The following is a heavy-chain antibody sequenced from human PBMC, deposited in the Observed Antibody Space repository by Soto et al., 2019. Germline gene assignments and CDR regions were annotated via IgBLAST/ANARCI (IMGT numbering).Heavy chain of an antibody. CDR3: AKEGYRSYYNEAHGMDV. Sequence: GGSLRLSCAASGFTFDDYAMHWVRQAPGKGLEWVSLISWDGGSTYYADSVKGRFTISRDNSKNSLYLQMNSLRAEDTALYYCAKEGYRSYYNEAHGMDVWGQGTTVTVSS. CDR1: GFTFDDYA. J-gene: IGHJ6*02. D-gene: IGHD3-10*01. V-gene: IGHV3-43D*03. CDR2: ISWDGGST.